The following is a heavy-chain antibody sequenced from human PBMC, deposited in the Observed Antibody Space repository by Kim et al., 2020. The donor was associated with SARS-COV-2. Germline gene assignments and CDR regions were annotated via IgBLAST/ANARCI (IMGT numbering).Heavy chain of an antibody. CDR3: AKARLPLIAGQNYFDY. V-gene: IGHV1-69*13. Sequence: SSVKVSCKPSGGTFHAYAFSWVRQAPGQGLVWVGGIIPLFGAPNYAQKFQDRVTITADDSTTTVYMELGSLRFEDTAVYYCAKARLPLIAGQNYFDYWGQGTLVTVSS. J-gene: IGHJ4*02. CDR1: GGTFHAYA. CDR2: IIPLFGAP. D-gene: IGHD5-12*01.